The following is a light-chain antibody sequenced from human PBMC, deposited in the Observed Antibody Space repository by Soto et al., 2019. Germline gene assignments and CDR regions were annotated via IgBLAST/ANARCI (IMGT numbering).Light chain of an antibody. V-gene: IGKV3-11*01. J-gene: IGKJ2*01. Sequence: DIVLTQSPATLSLSPGERATLSCRASQSVSTYLAWYQQKPGQAPRLLIYGASNRATGIPARISGSGSRTDFTLTISSLEPEDFAVYYCQQRDNLYTFGQGTKVDIK. CDR2: GAS. CDR3: QQRDNLYT. CDR1: QSVSTY.